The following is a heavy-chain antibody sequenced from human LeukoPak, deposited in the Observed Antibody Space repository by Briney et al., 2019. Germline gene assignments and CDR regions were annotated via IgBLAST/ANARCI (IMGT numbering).Heavy chain of an antibody. J-gene: IGHJ3*02. V-gene: IGHV3-11*04. CDR2: ISGSGSTI. CDR1: GFTFSDYY. D-gene: IGHD2-21*01. CDR3: VRGKNIVVDLDGVFDI. Sequence: PGGSLRLSCAASGFTFSDYYMSWIRQAPGKGLEWVSYISGSGSTIYYADSVKGRFTISRDNAKNSLDLQLNSLRAEDTAVYYCVRGKNIVVDLDGVFDIWGQGTMVTVSP.